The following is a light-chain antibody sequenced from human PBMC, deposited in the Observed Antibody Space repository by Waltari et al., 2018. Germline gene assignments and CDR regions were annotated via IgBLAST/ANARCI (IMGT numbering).Light chain of an antibody. V-gene: IGLV1-40*01. J-gene: IGLJ3*02. CDR1: SSNIGAGFA. CDR3: QSYDSSLGGSV. CDR2: GNA. Sequence: QSVLTQPPSVSGAPGQTVAISCTGTSSNIGAGFAVFWDQQRPGTAPKGLLYGNASRSAGVPDRFSGSKSGTSATLAITGLQVEEEADYYCQSYDSSLGGSVFGGGTKVTVL.